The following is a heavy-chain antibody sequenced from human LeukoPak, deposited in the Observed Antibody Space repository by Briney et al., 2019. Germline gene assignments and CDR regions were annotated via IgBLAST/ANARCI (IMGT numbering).Heavy chain of an antibody. CDR2: INSDGSRT. CDR1: GFTFSSYL. V-gene: IGHV3-74*01. J-gene: IGHJ4*02. D-gene: IGHD3-3*01. Sequence: GGSLRLSCAASGFTFSSYLMHWVRQVTGKGLVWVSRINSDGSRTDYADSVRGRSTISRDNAKNTLYLQMNSLRAEDTAVYYCVRDRWNGPDSWGRGTLVTVSS. CDR3: VRDRWNGPDS.